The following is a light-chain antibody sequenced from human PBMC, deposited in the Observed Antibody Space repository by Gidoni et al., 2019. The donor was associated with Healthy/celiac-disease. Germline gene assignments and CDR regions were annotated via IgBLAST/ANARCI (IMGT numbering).Light chain of an antibody. CDR2: AAS. CDR3: QQANRFPLT. J-gene: IGKJ4*01. CDR1: QGISSW. V-gene: IGKV1-12*01. Sequence: IQMTQSPSSVSASVGDRFTITCRASQGISSWLAWYQQKPGKAPKLLIYAASSVQSGVASRCSGSGSGTDFTITSSSLQPEDVATYYCQQANRFPLTFGGXTKVEIK.